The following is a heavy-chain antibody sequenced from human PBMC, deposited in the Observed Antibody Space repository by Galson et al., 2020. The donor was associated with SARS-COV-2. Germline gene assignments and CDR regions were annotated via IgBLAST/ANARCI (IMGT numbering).Heavy chain of an antibody. CDR3: ARVGRVAAIRGHDAFDI. CDR2: IYYSGST. J-gene: IGHJ3*02. V-gene: IGHV4-59*01. CDR1: GGSISSYY. Sequence: ASETLSLTCTVSGGSISSYYWSWIRQPPGKGLEWIGYIYYSGSTNYNPSLKSRVTISVDTSKNQFSLELSSVTAADTAVYYCARVGRVAAIRGHDAFDIWGQGTMVTVSS. D-gene: IGHD2-15*01.